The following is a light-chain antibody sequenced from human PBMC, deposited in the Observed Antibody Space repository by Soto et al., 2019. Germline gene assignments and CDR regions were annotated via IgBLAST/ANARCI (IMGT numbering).Light chain of an antibody. Sequence: EIVLTQSPATLSLSPGERATLSCGASQSVSSSYLAWYQQKPGLAPRLLIYDASSRATGIPDRFSGSGSGTDCTLTSSRLEPEDFAVYYCQQYCSSPWTFGQGTRVEIK. CDR3: QQYCSSPWT. CDR2: DAS. V-gene: IGKV3D-20*01. J-gene: IGKJ1*01. CDR1: QSVSSSY.